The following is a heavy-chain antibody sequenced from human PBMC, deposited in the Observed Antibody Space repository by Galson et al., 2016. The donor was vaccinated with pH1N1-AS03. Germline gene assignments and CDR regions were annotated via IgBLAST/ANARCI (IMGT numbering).Heavy chain of an antibody. D-gene: IGHD1-1*01. V-gene: IGHV5-51*01. CDR2: LYPADSDT. Sequence: QSGAEVTKPGESLRISCKGSGYSFSSDWIAWVRQLPGKGLEWMGILYPADSDTRYSPSFQGQVTFSVDRTISTAYLQWSSLKASDTAVYFCARQVQTPGYFDYWGQGTLVTVSS. J-gene: IGHJ4*02. CDR1: GYSFSSDW. CDR3: ARQVQTPGYFDY.